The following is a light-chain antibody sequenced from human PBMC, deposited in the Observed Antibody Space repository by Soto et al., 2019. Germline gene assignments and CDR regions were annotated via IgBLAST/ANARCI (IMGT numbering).Light chain of an antibody. CDR3: QQYNTYSGT. CDR2: GAS. CDR1: ESISTW. J-gene: IGKJ1*01. V-gene: IGKV1-5*01. Sequence: DIQMTQSPSTLSGSVGDRVTITCRASESISTWLAWYQQKPGKSPKLLIYGASNLERGVPSRFSGSGSGTEFTLTISSLQPDDFATYYCQQYNTYSGTFGQGTKVDIK.